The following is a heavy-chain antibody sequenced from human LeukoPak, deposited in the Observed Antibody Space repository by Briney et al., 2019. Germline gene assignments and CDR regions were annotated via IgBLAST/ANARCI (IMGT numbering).Heavy chain of an antibody. Sequence: GGPLRLSCVPCSLPIAVFAMQGAPQAPGKGLEWVSLIVGDGFSTFYADSVKGRFSISRDNSKNSLSLEMNSLRTEDTAMYYCARESGKFDYRGQGTLVAVA. V-gene: IGHV3-43*02. CDR1: SLPIAVFA. CDR3: ARESGKFDY. CDR2: IVGDGFST. J-gene: IGHJ4*02.